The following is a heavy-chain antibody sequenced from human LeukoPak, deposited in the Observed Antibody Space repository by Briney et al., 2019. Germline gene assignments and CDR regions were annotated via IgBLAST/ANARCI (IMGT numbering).Heavy chain of an antibody. CDR3: ARDPRYYDSYDAFDM. CDR1: GFTFSSYG. V-gene: IGHV3-30*03. CDR2: ISYDGSNK. J-gene: IGHJ3*02. Sequence: GGSLRLSCAASGFTFSSYGMHWVRQAPGKGLEWVAVISYDGSNKYYADSVKGRFTISRDNSKNTLYLQMNSLRAEDTAVYYCARDPRYYDSYDAFDMWGQGTMVTVSS. D-gene: IGHD3-22*01.